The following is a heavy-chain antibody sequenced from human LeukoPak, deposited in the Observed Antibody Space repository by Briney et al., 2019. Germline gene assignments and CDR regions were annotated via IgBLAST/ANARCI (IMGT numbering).Heavy chain of an antibody. V-gene: IGHV4-39*01. CDR2: IYHSGST. J-gene: IGHJ4*02. Sequence: SETLSLTRTVSGGSISSGGFYWGWIRQPPGKGLQWNGSIYHSGSTYYNPSLRSRVTISVDTSKNQFSLKLSFVTAPDTAVYYCAGQSHITAAGTYFDYWGQGTLVTVSS. D-gene: IGHD6-13*01. CDR3: AGQSHITAAGTYFDY. CDR1: GGSISSGGFY.